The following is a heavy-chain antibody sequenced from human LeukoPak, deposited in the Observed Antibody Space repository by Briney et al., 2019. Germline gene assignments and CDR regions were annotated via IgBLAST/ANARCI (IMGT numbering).Heavy chain of an antibody. V-gene: IGHV1-69*05. J-gene: IGHJ5*02. D-gene: IGHD2-2*01. Sequence: SVTVSCTASGGTFSSYAISWVRQAPGQGLEWMGGIIPIFGTANYAQKFQGRVTITTDESTSTAYMELSSLRSEDTAVYYCARVGRYCSSTSCFPRDINWFDPWGQGTLVTVSS. CDR2: IIPIFGTA. CDR1: GGTFSSYA. CDR3: ARVGRYCSSTSCFPRDINWFDP.